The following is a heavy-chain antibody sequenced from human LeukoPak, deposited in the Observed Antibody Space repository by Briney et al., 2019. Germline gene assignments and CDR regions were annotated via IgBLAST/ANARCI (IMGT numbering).Heavy chain of an antibody. CDR1: GFTFSSFW. J-gene: IGHJ4*02. V-gene: IGHV3-7*01. Sequence: GGSLRLSCAASGFTFSSFWMIWVRQAPGKGLEWVANIKEDGSVKNYVDSVKGRFTISRDNAKNTLYLQMNSLRAEDTAVYYCASLRFFEWLDYWGQGTLVTVSS. D-gene: IGHD3-3*01. CDR3: ASLRFFEWLDY. CDR2: IKEDGSVK.